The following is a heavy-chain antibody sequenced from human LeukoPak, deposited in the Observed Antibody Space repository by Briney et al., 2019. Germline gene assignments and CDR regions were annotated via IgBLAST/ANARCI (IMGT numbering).Heavy chain of an antibody. CDR3: TREYYYGSGSYDY. CDR2: IRNKAYGGTT. D-gene: IGHD3-10*01. J-gene: IGHJ4*02. V-gene: IGHV3-49*04. Sequence: GGSLRLSCIASGFTFGDYATSWVRQAPGKGLEWVGFIRNKAYGGTTEYAASVKDRLTISRDDSKSIAYLQMNSLKTEDTAVYYCTREYYYGSGSYDYWGQGTLVTVSS. CDR1: GFTFGDYA.